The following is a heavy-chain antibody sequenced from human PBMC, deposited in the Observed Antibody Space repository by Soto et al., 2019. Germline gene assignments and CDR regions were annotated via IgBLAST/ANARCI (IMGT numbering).Heavy chain of an antibody. CDR2: IYHSGST. J-gene: IGHJ4*02. CDR3: ARGVTTVTTFDY. V-gene: IGHV4-30-2*01. D-gene: IGHD4-17*01. CDR1: GGAISSGGYS. Sequence: SETLSLTCAVSGGAISSGGYSCNWIRQPPGKGLEWIGYIYHSGSTYYNPSLKSRVTISVDRSKNQFSLKLSSVTAADTAVYYCARGVTTVTTFDYWGQGTLVTVSS.